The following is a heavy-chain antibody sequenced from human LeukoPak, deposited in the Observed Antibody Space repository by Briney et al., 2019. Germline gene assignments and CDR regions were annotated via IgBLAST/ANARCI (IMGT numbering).Heavy chain of an antibody. Sequence: SETLSLTCSVAGESISRGSYSWSWIRQPPGRGLEWIGYIYYTGSTYYNPSLKSRVSISVDTSKNQFSLKLSSVTAADTAVYYCAREIYGDYLDYWGQGTLVTVSS. J-gene: IGHJ4*02. CDR1: GESISRGSYS. CDR3: AREIYGDYLDY. V-gene: IGHV4-30-2*05. D-gene: IGHD4-17*01. CDR2: IYYTGST.